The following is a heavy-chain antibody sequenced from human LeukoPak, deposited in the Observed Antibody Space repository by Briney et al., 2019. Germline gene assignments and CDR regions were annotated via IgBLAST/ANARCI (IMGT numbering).Heavy chain of an antibody. Sequence: GGSLRLSCAASGFTFSSYWMHWVRQAPGKGLVWVSRINSDGSSTSYADSVKGRFTISRDNSKNTLYLQMNSLRAEDTAVYYCARRVRSVYWYFDLWGRGTLVTVSS. CDR2: INSDGSST. J-gene: IGHJ2*01. CDR1: GFTFSSYW. D-gene: IGHD4/OR15-4a*01. V-gene: IGHV3-74*01. CDR3: ARRVRSVYWYFDL.